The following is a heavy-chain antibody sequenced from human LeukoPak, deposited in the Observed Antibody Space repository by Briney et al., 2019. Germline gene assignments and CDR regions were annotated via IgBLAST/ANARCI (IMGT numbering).Heavy chain of an antibody. CDR3: ARYYYDSSGYYLDY. CDR1: GITLSDHY. D-gene: IGHD3-22*01. J-gene: IGHJ4*02. Sequence: MSGGSLRLSCAASGITLSDHYMDWVRQAPGKGLEWVSHISSRGSTIYYADSVKGRFTISRDNAKNSLYLQMNSLRAEDTAVYYCARYYYDSSGYYLDYWGQGTLVTVSS. CDR2: ISSRGSTI. V-gene: IGHV3-11*04.